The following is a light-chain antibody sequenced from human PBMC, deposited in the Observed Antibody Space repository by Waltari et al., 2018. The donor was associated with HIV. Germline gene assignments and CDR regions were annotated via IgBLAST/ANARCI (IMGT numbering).Light chain of an antibody. Sequence: QSVLTQPPSASGTPGQRVTISCSGSSSNIGSNYVYWYQQLPGTAPKLLIYWNNLRPSGVPDRFSGSKSGTSASLAISWLRSEDEADDYCAAWDDSLSGWVFGGGTKLTVL. V-gene: IGLV1-47*01. CDR3: AAWDDSLSGWV. CDR2: WNN. CDR1: SSNIGSNY. J-gene: IGLJ3*02.